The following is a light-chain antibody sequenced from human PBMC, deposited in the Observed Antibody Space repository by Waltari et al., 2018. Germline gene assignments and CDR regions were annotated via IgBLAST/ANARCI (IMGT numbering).Light chain of an antibody. Sequence: EIVMTQSPATLSVSPGERATVSCRASQSVSSNLAWYQQKPGQAPRLLIYGAATRATGVPARFSCSGSGTEFTLTISSLQSEDFAVYYCQQYNNWPPITFGQGTRLEI. J-gene: IGKJ5*01. CDR2: GAA. V-gene: IGKV3-15*01. CDR3: QQYNNWPPIT. CDR1: QSVSSN.